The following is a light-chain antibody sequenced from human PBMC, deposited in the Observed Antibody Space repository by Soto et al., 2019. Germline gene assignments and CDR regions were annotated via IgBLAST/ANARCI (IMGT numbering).Light chain of an antibody. CDR2: RAS. Sequence: AIQMTQSPSSLSASVGDRVTISCRASQDIGNDLNWYQQKPGKAPRFLIYRASSLQSGVPSRFSGGGSGTDFTLTISSLQPEDFATYYCLQEYNHPWKFGQGTKVDIK. CDR3: LQEYNHPWK. V-gene: IGKV1-6*01. CDR1: QDIGND. J-gene: IGKJ1*01.